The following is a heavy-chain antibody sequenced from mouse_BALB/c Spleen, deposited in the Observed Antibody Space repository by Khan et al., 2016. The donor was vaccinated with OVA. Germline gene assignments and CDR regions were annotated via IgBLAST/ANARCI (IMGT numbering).Heavy chain of an antibody. Sequence: QIQLVQSGPELKKPGETVKISCKASGYTFTNYGLNWVKQAPGKGLKWMDWINTNIGEPTYAEEFKGRFDFSLETSASIAFLQINNLKHEATATEFCARRFRTAYPLYYYPMDYWGQGTSVTVSS. J-gene: IGHJ4*01. V-gene: IGHV9-3*02. CDR1: GYTFTNYG. CDR2: INTNIGEP. CDR3: ARRFRTAYPLYYYPMDY. D-gene: IGHD1-2*01.